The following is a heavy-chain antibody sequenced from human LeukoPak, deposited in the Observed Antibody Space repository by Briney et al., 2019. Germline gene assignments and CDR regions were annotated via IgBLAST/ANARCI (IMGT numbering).Heavy chain of an antibody. Sequence: SETLSLTCAVSGYSIRSGDYWGWIRQSPGKGLEWIGSIYHSGSTHYNPSLKSRVTISVDTSKNQFSLMLSSVTAADTAVYYRARNRSMTITPGFDHWGQGTLVTVSS. V-gene: IGHV4-38-2*01. J-gene: IGHJ4*02. CDR3: ARNRSMTITPGFDH. D-gene: IGHD4/OR15-4a*01. CDR2: IYHSGST. CDR1: GYSIRSGDY.